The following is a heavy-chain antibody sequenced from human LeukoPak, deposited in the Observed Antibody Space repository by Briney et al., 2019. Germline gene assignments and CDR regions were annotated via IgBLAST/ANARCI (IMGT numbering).Heavy chain of an antibody. Sequence: GESLKISCKGSGYSFTSYWIGWVRQMPGKGLEWMGNIYPGDSDTRYSPSFQGQVTISADKSISTAYLQWSSLKASDTAMYYCARHKDCSGGSCYSGIDYWGQGTLVTVSS. D-gene: IGHD2-15*01. J-gene: IGHJ4*02. V-gene: IGHV5-51*01. CDR2: IYPGDSDT. CDR1: GYSFTSYW. CDR3: ARHKDCSGGSCYSGIDY.